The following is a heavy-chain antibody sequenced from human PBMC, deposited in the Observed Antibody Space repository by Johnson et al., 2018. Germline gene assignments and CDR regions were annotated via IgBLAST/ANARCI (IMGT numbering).Heavy chain of an antibody. CDR3: AKEGWFGGNYYYYYMDV. J-gene: IGHJ6*03. V-gene: IGHV3-11*01. Sequence: VQLVESGGGLVKPGGSLRLSCAASGFTFSDYYMSWIRQAPGKGLEWVSYISSSGSTIYYADSVKGRLTISRDNAKNSLYLQRNSLRAEDTALYYCAKEGWFGGNYYYYYMDVWGKGTTVTVSS. CDR2: ISSSGSTI. CDR1: GFTFSDYY. D-gene: IGHD3-10*01.